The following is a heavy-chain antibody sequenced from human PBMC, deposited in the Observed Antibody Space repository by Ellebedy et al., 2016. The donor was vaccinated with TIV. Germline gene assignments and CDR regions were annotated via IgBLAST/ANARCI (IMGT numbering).Heavy chain of an antibody. Sequence: MPSETLSLTCTVSGGSISSGDYYWSWIRQPPGKGLEWIGYIYYSGNTYHNPSLKSRVTISVDTSKNQFSLKLSSVTAADTAVYYCVRGGDGYIHYWGQGTLVTVSS. J-gene: IGHJ4*02. CDR2: IYYSGNT. CDR1: GGSISSGDYY. CDR3: VRGGDGYIHY. V-gene: IGHV4-30-4*01. D-gene: IGHD5-24*01.